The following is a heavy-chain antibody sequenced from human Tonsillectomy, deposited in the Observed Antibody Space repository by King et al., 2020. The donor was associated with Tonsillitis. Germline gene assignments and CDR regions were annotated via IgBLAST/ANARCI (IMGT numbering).Heavy chain of an antibody. Sequence: DVQLVESGGGLVQPGGSLRLSCAASGFTFSSYALSWVRQAPGKGLEWVSGISGSGGGTYYADSVKGRFTISRDTSKNTLDLQMNSLRAEDTAGYYCAKSLRGGITVAGTIDYWGQGTLVTVSS. D-gene: IGHD6-19*01. J-gene: IGHJ4*02. CDR3: AKSLRGGITVAGTIDY. CDR1: GFTFSSYA. CDR2: ISGSGGGT. V-gene: IGHV3-23*04.